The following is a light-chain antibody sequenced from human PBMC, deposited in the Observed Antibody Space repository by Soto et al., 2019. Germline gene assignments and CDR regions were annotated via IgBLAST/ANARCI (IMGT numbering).Light chain of an antibody. CDR1: SSDVGGYNY. Sequence: QSVLTQPASVSGSPGQSITISCTGSSSDVGGYNYVSWYQHHPGKAPKLMIYEVSHRPSGVSNRFSGSKSGSTASLTISGLQAEDEADYYCDSDTNIASLDVFGTGTKVTVL. J-gene: IGLJ1*01. V-gene: IGLV2-14*01. CDR3: DSDTNIASLDV. CDR2: EVS.